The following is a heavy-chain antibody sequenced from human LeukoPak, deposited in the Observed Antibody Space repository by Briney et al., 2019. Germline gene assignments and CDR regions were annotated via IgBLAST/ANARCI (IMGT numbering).Heavy chain of an antibody. CDR3: ARVNGAVAGTFYYYYYYMDV. CDR1: GGSFSGYY. D-gene: IGHD6-19*01. Sequence: PSETLSLTWAVYGGSFSGYYWSWIRQPPGKGLEWIGEINHSGSTNYNPSLKSRVTISVDTSKNQFSLKLSSVTAADTAVYYCARVNGAVAGTFYYYYYYMDVWGKGTTVTVSS. V-gene: IGHV4-34*01. CDR2: INHSGST. J-gene: IGHJ6*03.